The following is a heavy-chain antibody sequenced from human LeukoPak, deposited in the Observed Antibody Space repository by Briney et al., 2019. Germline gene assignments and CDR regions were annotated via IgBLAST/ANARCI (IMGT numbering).Heavy chain of an antibody. CDR1: GYTFTSYG. V-gene: IGHV1-18*01. J-gene: IGHJ4*02. D-gene: IGHD3-10*01. CDR2: ISAYNGNT. Sequence: GASVKVSCKASGYTFTSYGISWVRQAPGQGLEWMGWISAYNGNTNYAQKLQGRVTMTTDTSTSTAYMELRSLRSDDTAVYYCARDLEYIRGVTASDYWGQGTLVTVSS. CDR3: ARDLEYIRGVTASDY.